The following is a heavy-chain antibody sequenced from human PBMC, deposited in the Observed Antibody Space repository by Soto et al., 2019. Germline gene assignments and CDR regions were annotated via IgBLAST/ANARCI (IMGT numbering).Heavy chain of an antibody. CDR2: IIPIFGTA. J-gene: IGHJ4*02. CDR1: GGTFSSYA. D-gene: IGHD3-10*01. Sequence: SVKVSCKASGGTFSSYAISWVRQAPGQGLEWMGGIIPIFGTANYAQKFQGRVTITADESTSTAYMELSSLRSEDTAVYYCASLAPYGSGSYYQPKAFDYWGQGTLVTVSS. V-gene: IGHV1-69*13. CDR3: ASLAPYGSGSYYQPKAFDY.